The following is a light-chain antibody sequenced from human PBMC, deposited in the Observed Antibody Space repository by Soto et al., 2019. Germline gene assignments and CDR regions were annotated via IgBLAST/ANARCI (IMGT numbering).Light chain of an antibody. J-gene: IGLJ1*01. V-gene: IGLV2-23*01. CDR2: EGS. Sequence: QSALTQPASVSGSPGQSITISCTGTSSDVGSYRFVSWYQQHPGKAPTRMIYEGSERPSGVSDRFSGSKSGNTASLTISGLQAEDEADYFCCSYAGGSKVFGAGTKVTVL. CDR1: SSDVGSYRF. CDR3: CSYAGGSKV.